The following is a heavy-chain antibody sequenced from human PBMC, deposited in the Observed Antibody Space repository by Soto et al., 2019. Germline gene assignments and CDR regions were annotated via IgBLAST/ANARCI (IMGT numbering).Heavy chain of an antibody. CDR1: GGSVGSGEYY. Sequence: QVQLQESGPGLVKPSQTLSLACTVSGGSVGSGEYYYSWIRQPPGKGLEWIGYIYDSGITNYTPSLKGRVTMSLDRSNNQVSLKLSSVTAADTAVYFCARYVAHGYTENVWGQGTMVTVSS. CDR3: ARYVAHGYTENV. J-gene: IGHJ3*01. D-gene: IGHD5-18*01. V-gene: IGHV4-30-4*01. CDR2: IYDSGIT.